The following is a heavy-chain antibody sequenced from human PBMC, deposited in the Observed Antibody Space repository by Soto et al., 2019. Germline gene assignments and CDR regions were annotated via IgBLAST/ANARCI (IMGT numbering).Heavy chain of an antibody. J-gene: IGHJ5*02. D-gene: IGHD3-10*01. CDR1: GFSLSTSGVG. CDR3: AHSGVYYGSGSSINWFDP. Sequence: QITLKESGPTLVKPTQTLTLTCTFSGFSLSTSGVGVGWIRQPPGKALEWLALIYWDDDKRYSPSLKSRLTITKDTSKNPVVLTMTNMDPVDTATYYCAHSGVYYGSGSSINWFDPWGQGTLVTVSS. V-gene: IGHV2-5*02. CDR2: IYWDDDK.